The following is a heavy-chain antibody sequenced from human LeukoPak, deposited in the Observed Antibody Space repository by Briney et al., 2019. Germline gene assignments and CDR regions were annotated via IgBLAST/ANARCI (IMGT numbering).Heavy chain of an antibody. D-gene: IGHD1-26*01. V-gene: IGHV1-2*02. J-gene: IGHJ4*02. CDR2: INPNSGGT. Sequence: GASVKVSCKASGGTFSSYAISWVRQAPGQGLEWMGWINPNSGGTNYAQKFQGRVTMTRDTSISTAYMDLSRLRSDDTAVYYCARGSMVGATFDYFDYWGQGTLVTVSS. CDR1: GGTFSSYA. CDR3: ARGSMVGATFDYFDY.